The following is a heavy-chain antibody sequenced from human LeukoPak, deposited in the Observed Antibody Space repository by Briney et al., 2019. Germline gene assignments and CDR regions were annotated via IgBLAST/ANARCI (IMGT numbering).Heavy chain of an antibody. CDR2: IYYSGST. Sequence: SETLSLTCTVSGGSISSSSYYWGWIRQSPGKGLEWIGSIYYSGSTYYNPSLKSRVTISVDTSKNQFSLKLSSVTAADTAVYYCAREHCSGGSCYSIYYYYYMDVWGKGTTVTVSS. D-gene: IGHD2-15*01. V-gene: IGHV4-39*07. CDR1: GGSISSSSYY. J-gene: IGHJ6*03. CDR3: AREHCSGGSCYSIYYYYYMDV.